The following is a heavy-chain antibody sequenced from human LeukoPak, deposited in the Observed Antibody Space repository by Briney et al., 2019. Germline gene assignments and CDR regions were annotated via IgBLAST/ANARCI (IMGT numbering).Heavy chain of an antibody. D-gene: IGHD2-21*02. J-gene: IGHJ3*02. V-gene: IGHV3-48*01. CDR3: ASEQKAYCGGDCYDAFDI. CDR2: ISSSSSTI. CDR1: GFTVSSNY. Sequence: GGSLRLSCAASGFTVSSNYMNWVRQAPGKGLEWVSYISSSSSTIYYADSVKGRFTISRDNAKNSLYLQMNSLRAEDTAVYYCASEQKAYCGGDCYDAFDIWGQGTMVTVSS.